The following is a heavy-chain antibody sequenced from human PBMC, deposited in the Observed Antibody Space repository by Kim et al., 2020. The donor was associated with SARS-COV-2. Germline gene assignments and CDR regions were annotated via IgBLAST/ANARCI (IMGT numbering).Heavy chain of an antibody. CDR3: AKGGRGYYYGSGSYYTDGSYYYSGMDV. Sequence: GGSLRLSCAASGFTFSSYGMHWVRQAPGKGLEWVAVISYDGSNKYYADSVKGRFTISRDNSKNTLYLQMNSLRAEDTAVYYCAKGGRGYYYGSGSYYTDGSYYYSGMDVWGQGTTVTVSS. CDR1: GFTFSSYG. J-gene: IGHJ6*02. V-gene: IGHV3-30*18. D-gene: IGHD3-10*01. CDR2: ISYDGSNK.